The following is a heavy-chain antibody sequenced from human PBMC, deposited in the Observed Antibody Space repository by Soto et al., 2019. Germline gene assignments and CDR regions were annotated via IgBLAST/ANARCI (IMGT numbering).Heavy chain of an antibody. CDR2: INHSGST. Sequence: SETLSLTCAVYGGSFSGYYWSWIRQPPGKGLEWIGEINHSGSTNYNPSLKSRVTISVDTSKNQFSLKLSSVTAADTAVYYCARVSRSSVRWFDPWGHGTLVTVPS. D-gene: IGHD6-6*01. V-gene: IGHV4-34*01. CDR3: ARVSRSSVRWFDP. J-gene: IGHJ5*02. CDR1: GGSFSGYY.